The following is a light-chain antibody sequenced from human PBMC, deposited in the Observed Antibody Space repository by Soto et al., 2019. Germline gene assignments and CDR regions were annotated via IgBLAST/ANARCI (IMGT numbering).Light chain of an antibody. CDR1: SSDIGGFNY. J-gene: IGLJ2*01. CDR3: STFASTNVI. V-gene: IGLV2-14*01. Sequence: QSALTQPASVSGSPGQSITISCTGTSSDIGGFNYVSWYQQHPDKAPKLLISDVSNRPSGVSDRFSGSKSGNTASLTISGLQAEDEADYYCSTFASTNVIFGGGTKLTVL. CDR2: DVS.